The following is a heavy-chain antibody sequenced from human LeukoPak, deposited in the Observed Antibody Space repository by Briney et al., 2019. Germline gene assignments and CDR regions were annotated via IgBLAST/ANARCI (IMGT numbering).Heavy chain of an antibody. D-gene: IGHD3-3*01. V-gene: IGHV4-39*07. CDR1: GGSISSSSYY. CDR2: IYYSGST. Sequence: SETLSLTCTVSGGSISSSSYYWGWIRQPPGKGLEWIGSIYYSGSTYYNPSLKSRVTISVDTSKNQFSLKLSSVTAADTAVYYCVRGTAIYDFWSGYPRWSFDYWGQGTLVTVSS. J-gene: IGHJ4*02. CDR3: VRGTAIYDFWSGYPRWSFDY.